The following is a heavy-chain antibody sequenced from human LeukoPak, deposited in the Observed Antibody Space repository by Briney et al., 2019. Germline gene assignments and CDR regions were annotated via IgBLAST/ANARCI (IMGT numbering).Heavy chain of an antibody. J-gene: IGHJ4*02. Sequence: GGSLRLSCAASGFTFSSYSVNWVRQAPGKGLEWVSSISSSSSYIYYADSVKGRFTISRDNAKNSLYLQMNSLRAEDTAVYYCASLPRGYDILTGYYMGVDYWGQGTLVTVSS. D-gene: IGHD3-9*01. CDR1: GFTFSSYS. CDR3: ASLPRGYDILTGYYMGVDY. CDR2: ISSSSSYI. V-gene: IGHV3-21*01.